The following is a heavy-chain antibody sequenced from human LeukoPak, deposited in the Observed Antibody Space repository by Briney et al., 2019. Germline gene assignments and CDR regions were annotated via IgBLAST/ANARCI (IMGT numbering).Heavy chain of an antibody. CDR1: GGSISSYY. J-gene: IGHJ4*02. V-gene: IGHV4-4*07. CDR3: AREVAVAATPFFDY. Sequence: KPSETLSLTCTVSGGSISSYYRSWIRQLAGKGLEWIGRIYTSGSTNYNPSLKSRVTMSVDTSKNQFSLKLSSVTAADTAVCYCAREVAVAATPFFDYWGQGTLVTVSS. CDR2: IYTSGST. D-gene: IGHD2-15*01.